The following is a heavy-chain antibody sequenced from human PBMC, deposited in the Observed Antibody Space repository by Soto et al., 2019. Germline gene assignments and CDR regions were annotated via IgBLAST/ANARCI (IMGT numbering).Heavy chain of an antibody. CDR3: ARGGNPNYY. V-gene: IGHV3-53*04. CDR2: IYSGGNT. D-gene: IGHD4-4*01. Sequence: EVQLVESGGGLVQPGGSLRLSCAVTGVTVSSNYMSWVRQAPGKGLEWVSVIYSGGNTYYADSVKGRFTISRHNSKNTVYLQMNSLGAEDTALYYCARGGNPNYYWGQGTLVTVSS. J-gene: IGHJ4*02. CDR1: GVTVSSNY.